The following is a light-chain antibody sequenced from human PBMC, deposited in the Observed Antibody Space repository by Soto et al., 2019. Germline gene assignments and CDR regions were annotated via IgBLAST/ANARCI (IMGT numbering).Light chain of an antibody. CDR1: SSDVGNHNL. V-gene: IGLV2-23*01. Sequence: QSALTQPASVSGSPGQSITISCTGTSSDVGNHNLVSWYQHHPGRAPKLMIYEDNKRPSGVSHRFSGSKSGNTASLTISRLQAEDEADYHCCSYAGTTTHVVFGGGTKVTVL. J-gene: IGLJ3*02. CDR2: EDN. CDR3: CSYAGTTTHVV.